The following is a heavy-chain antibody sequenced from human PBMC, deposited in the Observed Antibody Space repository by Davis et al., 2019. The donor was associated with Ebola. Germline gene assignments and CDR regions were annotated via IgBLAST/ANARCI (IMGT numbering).Heavy chain of an antibody. CDR3: AKDEELQFGMDV. CDR1: GFSVSTNF. V-gene: IGHV3-53*01. D-gene: IGHD5-24*01. Sequence: GESLKISCAAYGFSVSTNFIHWVRQAPGRGLEWVALIYGSGSTYYADSVKGRFTISRDDLKNQVDVQMNSLRVEDSAIYYCAKDEELQFGMDVWGQGTTVTVSS. CDR2: IYGSGST. J-gene: IGHJ6*02.